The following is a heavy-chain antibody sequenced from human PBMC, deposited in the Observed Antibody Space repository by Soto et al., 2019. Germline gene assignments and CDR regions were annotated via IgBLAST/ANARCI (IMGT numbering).Heavy chain of an antibody. CDR1: GYTFTSYG. Sequence: ASVKVSCKASGYTFTSYGISWVRQAPGQGLEWMGWISAYNGNTNYAQKLQGRVTMTTDTSTSTAYMELRSLRSDDTAVYYCARDCPSLLVRIIGWDYYYYGMDVWGQGTTVTVSS. D-gene: IGHD6-13*01. CDR2: ISAYNGNT. CDR3: ARDCPSLLVRIIGWDYYYYGMDV. V-gene: IGHV1-18*01. J-gene: IGHJ6*02.